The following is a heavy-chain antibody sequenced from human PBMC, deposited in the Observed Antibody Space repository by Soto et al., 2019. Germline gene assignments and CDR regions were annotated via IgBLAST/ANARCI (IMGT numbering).Heavy chain of an antibody. CDR3: GRPPLPGYTFDI. J-gene: IGHJ3*02. CDR2: IYPGDSDT. Sequence: EVQLVQSGAEVKKPGESLKISCKGSGYNFPKYWIGWVRQMSGKGLEWMGIIYPGDSDTRYSPSFQVQVTISADKSISPAYLQWSSLKASDTAMYYCGRPPLPGYTFDIWGQGTMVTVSS. V-gene: IGHV5-51*03. D-gene: IGHD2-2*02. CDR1: GYNFPKYW.